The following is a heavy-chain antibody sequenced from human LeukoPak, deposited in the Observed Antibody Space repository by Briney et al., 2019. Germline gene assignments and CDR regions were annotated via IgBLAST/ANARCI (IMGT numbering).Heavy chain of an antibody. D-gene: IGHD6-19*01. CDR2: INHSGST. V-gene: IGHV4-34*01. J-gene: IGHJ3*02. Sequence: GSLRLSCAASGFTFSSYSMNWVRQAPGKGLEWIGEINHSGSTNYNPSLKSRVTISVDTSKNQFSLKLSSVTAADTAVYYCARGGSGWGIYAFDIWGQGTMVTVSS. CDR3: ARGGSGWGIYAFDI. CDR1: GFTFSSYS.